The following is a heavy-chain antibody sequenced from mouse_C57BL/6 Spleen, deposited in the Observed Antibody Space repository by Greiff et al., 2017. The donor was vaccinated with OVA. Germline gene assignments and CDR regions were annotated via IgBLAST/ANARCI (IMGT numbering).Heavy chain of an antibody. CDR1: GFTFSDYG. Sequence: EVQLVESGGGLVKPGGSLKLSCAASGFTFSDYGMHWVRQAPVKGLEWVGYISSGSSTIYYADTVKGRFTISRDNAKNTLFLQMTSLRSEDTAMYYCAREDYDSWFAYWSQGTLVTVSA. D-gene: IGHD2-4*01. J-gene: IGHJ3*01. V-gene: IGHV5-17*01. CDR3: AREDYDSWFAY. CDR2: ISSGSSTI.